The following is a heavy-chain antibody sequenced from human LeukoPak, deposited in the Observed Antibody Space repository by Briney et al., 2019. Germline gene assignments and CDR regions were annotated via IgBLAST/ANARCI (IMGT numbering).Heavy chain of an antibody. V-gene: IGHV1-69*06. CDR1: GGTFSSYA. CDR3: AREAGYYYDSSGYYYHDY. Sequence: SVKVSCTASGGTFSSYAISWVRQAPGQGLEWMGGIIPIFGTANYAQKFQGRVTITADKSTSTAYMELSSLRSEDTAVYYCAREAGYYYDSSGYYYHDYWGQGTLVTVSS. D-gene: IGHD3-22*01. J-gene: IGHJ4*02. CDR2: IIPIFGTA.